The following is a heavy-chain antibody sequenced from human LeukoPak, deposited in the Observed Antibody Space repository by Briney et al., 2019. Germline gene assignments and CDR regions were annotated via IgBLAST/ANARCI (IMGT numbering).Heavy chain of an antibody. CDR2: INPNSGGT. V-gene: IGHV1-2*02. J-gene: IGHJ1*01. Sequence: GASVNVSCKASGYTFTGYYMHWVRHAHGQGLEWMGWINPNSGGTNYAQKFQGRVTMTRDTSISTAYMELSSLRSDDTAVYYCAVVPAAIRYFQHWGQRTLVTVSS. D-gene: IGHD2-2*02. CDR1: GYTFTGYY. CDR3: AVVPAAIRYFQH.